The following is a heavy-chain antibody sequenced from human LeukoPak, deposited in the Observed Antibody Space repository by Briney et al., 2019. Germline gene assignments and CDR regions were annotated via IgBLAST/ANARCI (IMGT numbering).Heavy chain of an antibody. CDR2: IYYSGST. V-gene: IGHV4-59*01. D-gene: IGHD6-25*01. CDR3: ARVSRADWYFDL. Sequence: SETLSLTCTVSGGSINTYFWSWIRQPPGKGLEWIGYIYYSGSTNYNPSLKSRVTISVDTSKNQFSLKLSSVTAADTAVYYCARVSRADWYFDLWGRGTLVTVSS. J-gene: IGHJ2*01. CDR1: GGSINTYF.